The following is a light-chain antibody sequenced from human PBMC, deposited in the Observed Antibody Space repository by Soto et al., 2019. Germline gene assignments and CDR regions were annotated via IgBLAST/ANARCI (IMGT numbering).Light chain of an antibody. Sequence: EIVLKQSPATLSSFPGDRVTLSCRASQAVNTRLAWYQHKPGQAPRLLIYLASNRAAGVPARFSGSGSGTDFTLTISNVEPEDFAVYYCHQRQSWPRTFGQGTTVDIK. CDR3: HQRQSWPRT. V-gene: IGKV3-11*01. CDR2: LAS. J-gene: IGKJ1*01. CDR1: QAVNTR.